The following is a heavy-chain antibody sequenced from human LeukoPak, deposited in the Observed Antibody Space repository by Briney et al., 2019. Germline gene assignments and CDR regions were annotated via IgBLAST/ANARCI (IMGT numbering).Heavy chain of an antibody. V-gene: IGHV3-30*03. J-gene: IGHJ4*02. CDR1: GFTFSSYG. Sequence: PGGSLRLSCAASGFTFSSYGMHWVRQAPGKGLEWVAVISYDGSNKYYADSVKGRFTISRDNSKNTLYLQMNSLRAEDTAVYYCARGDSFWSGPYFDYWGQGTLVTVSS. CDR2: ISYDGSNK. CDR3: ARGDSFWSGPYFDY. D-gene: IGHD3-3*01.